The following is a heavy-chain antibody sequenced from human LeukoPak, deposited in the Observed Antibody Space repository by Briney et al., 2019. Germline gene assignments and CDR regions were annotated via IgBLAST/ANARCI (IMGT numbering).Heavy chain of an antibody. CDR1: GFTFSSYA. V-gene: IGHV3-23*01. J-gene: IGHJ4*02. CDR2: ISGSGGST. Sequence: PGGSLRLSCAASGFTFSSYAMSWVRQAPGKGLEWVSAISGSGGSTYYADSVKGRFTISRDNSKNTLYLQMNSLRAEDTAVHYCAKEAGSYYYDSSGNIDYWGQGTLVTVSS. D-gene: IGHD3-22*01. CDR3: AKEAGSYYYDSSGNIDY.